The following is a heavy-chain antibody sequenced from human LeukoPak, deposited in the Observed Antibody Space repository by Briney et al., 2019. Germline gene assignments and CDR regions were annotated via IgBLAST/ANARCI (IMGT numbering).Heavy chain of an antibody. CDR2: IWYDGSNK. CDR1: GFTFSSYG. Sequence: GGSLRLSCAASGFTFSSYGMHWVRQAPDKGLEWVAVIWYDGSNKYYADSVKGRFTISRDNSKNTLYLQMNSLRAEDTAVYYCAKDSYYGSGSYYFDYWGQGTLVTVSS. D-gene: IGHD3-10*01. J-gene: IGHJ4*02. CDR3: AKDSYYGSGSYYFDY. V-gene: IGHV3-33*06.